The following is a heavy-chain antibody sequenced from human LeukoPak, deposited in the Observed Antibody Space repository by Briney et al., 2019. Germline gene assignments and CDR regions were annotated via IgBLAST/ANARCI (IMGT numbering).Heavy chain of an antibody. V-gene: IGHV1-18*01. CDR1: GYTFPSYG. CDR3: ARAIPELGYCSSTSCKTPMPYYYYGMDV. CDR2: ISAYNGNT. D-gene: IGHD2-2*01. Sequence: ASVKVSCKASGYTFPSYGISWVRQAPGQGLEWMGWISAYNGNTHYAQKLQGRVTMTTDTSTSTAYMELRSLRSDDTAVYYCARAIPELGYCSSTSCKTPMPYYYYGMDVWGQGTTVTVSS. J-gene: IGHJ6*02.